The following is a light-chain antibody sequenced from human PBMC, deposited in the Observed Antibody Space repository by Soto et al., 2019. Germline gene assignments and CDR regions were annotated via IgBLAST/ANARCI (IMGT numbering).Light chain of an antibody. Sequence: EIVLTQSPGTLSLSPGERATLSCRASQSVSSSYLAWYQQKPGQAPRLPIYGAASRATGIPDRFSGSGSGTYFTLTISRLEPEDFAVYYCQQYGSSPPWTFGQGTKVEIK. CDR2: GAA. J-gene: IGKJ1*01. CDR3: QQYGSSPPWT. CDR1: QSVSSSY. V-gene: IGKV3-20*01.